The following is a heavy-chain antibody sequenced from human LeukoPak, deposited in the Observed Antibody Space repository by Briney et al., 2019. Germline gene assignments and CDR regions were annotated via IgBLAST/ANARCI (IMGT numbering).Heavy chain of an antibody. D-gene: IGHD3-16*01. CDR2: ISYDGINK. CDR3: ARQYYDYVSKTHMDV. CDR1: GFSLSSYA. V-gene: IGHV3-30*03. J-gene: IGHJ6*03. Sequence: GRSLRLSCAASGFSLSSYAMHWVRQPPGKGVDGVAVISYDGINKYYAPSVKGRFTISRDNAKNSLYLQMNSLRAEDTAVYYCARQYYDYVSKTHMDVWGKGTTVTVS.